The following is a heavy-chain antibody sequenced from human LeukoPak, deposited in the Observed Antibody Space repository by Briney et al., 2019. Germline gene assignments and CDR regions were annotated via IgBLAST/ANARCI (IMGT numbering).Heavy chain of an antibody. CDR2: INHSGST. CDR1: GGSFSGYY. CDR3: ARGQDYDSSGYKGPFDY. V-gene: IGHV4-34*01. J-gene: IGHJ4*02. D-gene: IGHD3-22*01. Sequence: KPSETLSLTCAVYGGSFSGYYWSWIRQPPGKGLEWIGEINHSGSTNYNPSLKSRVTISVDTSKYQFSLKLSSVTAADTAVYYCARGQDYDSSGYKGPFDYWGQGTLVTVSS.